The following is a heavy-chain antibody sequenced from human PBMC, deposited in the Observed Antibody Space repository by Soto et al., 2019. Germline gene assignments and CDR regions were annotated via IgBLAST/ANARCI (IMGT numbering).Heavy chain of an antibody. D-gene: IGHD2-8*01. CDR2: IYYTGST. Sequence: QLQLQESGPGLVEPSETLSLTCTVSGGSISSTTYYWGWIRQPPGKGLEWIGSIYYTGSTHYNPALKSRVTISVDTSKNQFSLKLSSVTAADTAVYYCARHPTIAELMVYATHYFDHWGQGTLVTVSS. CDR3: ARHPTIAELMVYATHYFDH. V-gene: IGHV4-39*01. CDR1: GGSISSTTYY. J-gene: IGHJ4*02.